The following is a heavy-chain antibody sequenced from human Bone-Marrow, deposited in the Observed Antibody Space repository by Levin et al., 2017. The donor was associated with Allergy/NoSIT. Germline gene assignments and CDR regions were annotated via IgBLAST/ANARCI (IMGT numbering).Heavy chain of an antibody. CDR3: GREMEFQGRGNWFYP. D-gene: IGHD3-10*01. V-gene: IGHV4-39*02. J-gene: IGHJ5*02. CDR2: TYYSGATS. CDR1: GDSINSKPLY. Sequence: SETLSLTCTVSGDSINSKPLYWGWIRQSPGKGLEWIGNTYYSGATSHYNPSLKRRVTISVDTSKNQFSLRLTSGTAADTAVYYCGREMEFQGRGNWFYPWGQGILVTVSS.